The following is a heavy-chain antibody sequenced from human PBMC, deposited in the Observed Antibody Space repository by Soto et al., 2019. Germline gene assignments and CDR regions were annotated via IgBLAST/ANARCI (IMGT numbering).Heavy chain of an antibody. V-gene: IGHV1-69*08. CDR3: ARDRVATIPNYYYGMDV. D-gene: IGHD5-12*01. CDR1: GGTFSSYT. J-gene: IGHJ6*02. CDR2: IIPILGIA. Sequence: QVQLVQSGGEEKKPGSSVKVSCKASGGTFSSYTISWVRQAPGQGLEWMGRIIPILGIANYAQKFQGRVTITADKSTSTAYMELSSLRSEDTAVYYCARDRVATIPNYYYGMDVWGQGTTVTVSS.